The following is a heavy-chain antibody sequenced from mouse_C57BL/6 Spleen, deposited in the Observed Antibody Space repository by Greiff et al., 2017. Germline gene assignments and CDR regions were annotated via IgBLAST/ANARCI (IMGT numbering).Heavy chain of an antibody. CDR2: ISDGGSYT. J-gene: IGHJ1*03. D-gene: IGHD1-1*01. CDR1: GFTFSSYA. CDR3: ARDGGYYDSNIHWYFDV. Sequence: EVHLVESGGGLVKPGGSLKLSCAASGFTFSSYAMSWVRQTPEKRLEWVATISDGGSYTYYPDNVKGRFTISRDNAKTNLYLPMSHLESEDTAMYYCARDGGYYDSNIHWYFDVWGTGTTVTVSS. V-gene: IGHV5-4*01.